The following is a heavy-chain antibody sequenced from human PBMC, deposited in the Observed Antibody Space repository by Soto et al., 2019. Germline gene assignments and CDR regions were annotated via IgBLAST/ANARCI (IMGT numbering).Heavy chain of an antibody. Sequence: SETLSLTCTVSGGSISSSSYYWGWIRQPPGKGLEWIGSIYYSGSTYYNPSLKSRVTISVDTSKNQFSLKLSSVTAADTAVYYCARQRGYYASSGYYPKWFDPWGQGTLVTVSS. CDR2: IYYSGST. V-gene: IGHV4-39*01. CDR3: ARQRGYYASSGYYPKWFDP. J-gene: IGHJ5*02. CDR1: GGSISSSSYY. D-gene: IGHD3-22*01.